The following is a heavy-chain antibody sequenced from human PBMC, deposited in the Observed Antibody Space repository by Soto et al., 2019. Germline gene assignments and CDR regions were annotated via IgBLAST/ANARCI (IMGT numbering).Heavy chain of an antibody. CDR3: ARGGGVGVAGSAAFDM. J-gene: IGHJ3*02. CDR2: INPATGAA. CDR1: GYPVTAYY. D-gene: IGHD3-3*01. Sequence: QLHLVQSGAVVKKPGASVTVSCSASGYPVTAYYMHWVRQAPGRGLEWMGGINPATGAAKYTQTFQGRVTMTRDTSTSTALMELSGLTSEDTAVFYWARGGGVGVAGSAAFDMWGQGTLVTVSS. V-gene: IGHV1-2*02.